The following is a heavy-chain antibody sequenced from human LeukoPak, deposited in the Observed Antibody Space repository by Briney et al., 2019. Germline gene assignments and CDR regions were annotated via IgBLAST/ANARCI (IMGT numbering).Heavy chain of an antibody. D-gene: IGHD3-22*01. V-gene: IGHV3-74*01. CDR1: GIPSRNCW. CDR3: ARDTYYYNSSAFYHYYYGMDV. CDR2: IILEGGRT. Sequence: AYLRPPGRFPGIPSRNCWLPGGRQPPGKGLGGGSGIILEGGRTRYADSVKSRFTISRDNAKNTLYLQMNSLSAEDTAVYYCARDTYYYNSSAFYHYYYGMDVWGQGTTVTVSS. J-gene: IGHJ6*02.